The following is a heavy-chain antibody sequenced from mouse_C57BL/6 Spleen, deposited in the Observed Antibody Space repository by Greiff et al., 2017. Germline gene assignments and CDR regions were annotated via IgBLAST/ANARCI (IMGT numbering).Heavy chain of an antibody. CDR1: GYTFTDYY. V-gene: IGHV1-26*01. J-gene: IGHJ3*01. D-gene: IGHD1-1*01. CDR3: AREVYYSSFAY. Sequence: VQLQQSGPELVKPGASVKISCKASGYTFTDYYMNWVKQSHGKSLEWIGDINPNNGGTSYNQKFKGKATLTVDKSSSTAYMELRSLTSEDSAVYYCAREVYYSSFAYWGQGTLVTVSA. CDR2: INPNNGGT.